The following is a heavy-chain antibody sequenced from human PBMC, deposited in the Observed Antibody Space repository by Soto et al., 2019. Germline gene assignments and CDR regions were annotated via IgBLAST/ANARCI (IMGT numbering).Heavy chain of an antibody. CDR1: GFTLSIYS. CDR2: ISGTSNSI. D-gene: IGHD3-10*01. V-gene: IGHV3-48*02. J-gene: IGHJ6*02. Sequence: EVPLVESGGGLVQRGGSVRLSCEASGFTLSIYSMNWVRQAPRKGLEWVSYISGTSNSIYYADSVKGRFTISRDNAKNSVFLQMNSLRDEDTAVYYCARGFDLQYGMDVWGQGTTVTVSS. CDR3: ARGFDLQYGMDV.